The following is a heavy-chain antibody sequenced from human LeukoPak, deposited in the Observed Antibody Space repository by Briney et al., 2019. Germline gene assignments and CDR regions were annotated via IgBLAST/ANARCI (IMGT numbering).Heavy chain of an antibody. J-gene: IGHJ4*02. CDR3: ARDAGWGYYDL. Sequence: GGSLRLSCVASGFTFSTSWVTWVRQAPGKGLEWVANIDKHGSGKYYVDSVKGRFAISRAYASNSVFLQMDSLRAEDTSVYYCARDAGWGYYDLWGQGTPVTVSS. V-gene: IGHV3-7*01. CDR1: GFTFSTSW. CDR2: IDKHGSGK. D-gene: IGHD1-26*01.